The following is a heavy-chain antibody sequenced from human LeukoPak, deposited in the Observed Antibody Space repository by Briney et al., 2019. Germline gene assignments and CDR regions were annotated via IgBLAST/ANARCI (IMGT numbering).Heavy chain of an antibody. D-gene: IGHD6-19*01. CDR1: GYTFTSYG. CDR3: ARSNGGSGWYYFDY. J-gene: IGHJ4*02. CDR2: ISAYNGNT. V-gene: IGHV1-18*01. Sequence: AASVKVSCKASGYTFTSYGISWVRQAPGQGLEWMGWISAYNGNTNYAQKLQGRVTMTTDTSTSTAYMELRSLRSDDTAVYYCARSNGGSGWYYFDYWGQGTLVTVSS.